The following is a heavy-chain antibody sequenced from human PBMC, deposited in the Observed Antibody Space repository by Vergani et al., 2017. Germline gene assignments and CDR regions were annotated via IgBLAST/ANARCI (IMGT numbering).Heavy chain of an antibody. D-gene: IGHD5-12*01. Sequence: QVQLVESGGGVVQPGRSLRLSCAASGFTFDDYAMHWVRQAPGKGLEWIGYIYYSGSTNYNPSLKSRVTISVDTSKNQFSLKLSSVTAADTAVYHCARGYSGYDYYFDYWGQGTLVTVSS. CDR3: ARGYSGYDYYFDY. J-gene: IGHJ4*02. CDR1: GFTFDDYA. V-gene: IGHV4-59*01. CDR2: IYYSGST.